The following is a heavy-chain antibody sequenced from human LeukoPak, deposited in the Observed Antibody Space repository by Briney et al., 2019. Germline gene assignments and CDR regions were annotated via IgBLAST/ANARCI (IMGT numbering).Heavy chain of an antibody. J-gene: IGHJ4*02. Sequence: SETLSLTCAVYGGSFSGYYWSWIRQPPGKGLEWIGEINHSGSTNYNPSLKSRVTISVDTSKNQFSLKLSSVTAADTAVYYCARGGGGIASDTWGQGTLITVSS. CDR1: GGSFSGYY. V-gene: IGHV4-34*01. CDR2: INHSGST. CDR3: ARGGGGIASDT. D-gene: IGHD6-13*01.